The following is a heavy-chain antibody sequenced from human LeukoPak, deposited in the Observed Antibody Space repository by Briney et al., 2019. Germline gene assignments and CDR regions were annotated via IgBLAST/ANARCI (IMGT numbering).Heavy chain of an antibody. Sequence: TPSETLSLTCTVSGGSISSFYWSWIRQPPGKGLEWIGYVYNSGGTNYNPSLKSRVTISVDTSKNQFSLRLSSVTAADTAVYYCARTVPAVDYDYGMDVWGQGTTVTVPS. CDR2: VYNSGGT. D-gene: IGHD2-2*01. V-gene: IGHV4-59*01. J-gene: IGHJ6*02. CDR3: ARTVPAVDYDYGMDV. CDR1: GGSISSFY.